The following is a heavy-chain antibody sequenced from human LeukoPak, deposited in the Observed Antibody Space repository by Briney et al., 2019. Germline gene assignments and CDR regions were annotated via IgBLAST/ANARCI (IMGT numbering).Heavy chain of an antibody. V-gene: IGHV3-7*03. J-gene: IGHJ6*02. CDR1: GFTFNNYW. Sequence: GGSLRLSCAVSGFTFNNYWMNWARQAPGKGLEWVASINHNGNVNYYVDSVKGRFTISRDNAKNSLYLQMSNLRAEDTAVYFCARGGGLDVWGQGATVTVSS. CDR2: INHNGNVN. D-gene: IGHD3-16*01. CDR3: ARGGGLDV.